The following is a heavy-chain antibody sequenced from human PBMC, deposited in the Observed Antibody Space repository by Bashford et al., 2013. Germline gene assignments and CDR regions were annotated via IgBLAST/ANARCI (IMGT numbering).Heavy chain of an antibody. CDR3: AKGGSSWFFWFDP. J-gene: IGHJ5*02. Sequence: VRQAPGKGLEWVSAISGSGGSTHDAVSVKGRFIISRDNSKNTLYLQMNSLRVEDTAVYYCAKGGSSWFFWFDPWGQGTLVTVSS. CDR2: ISGSGGST. V-gene: IGHV3-23*01. D-gene: IGHD6-13*01.